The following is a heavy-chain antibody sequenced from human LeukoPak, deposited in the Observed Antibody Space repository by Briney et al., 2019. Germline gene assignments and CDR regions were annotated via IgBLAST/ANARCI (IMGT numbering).Heavy chain of an antibody. CDR2: IYYSGST. D-gene: IGHD5-18*01. CDR3: ARDRTAMGFDY. Sequence: SETLPLTCNVSGGSVSSGSYYWSWIRQPPGKGLEWIGYIYYSGSTNYNPSLKSRVTISVDTSKNQFSLKLSSVTAADTAVYYCARDRTAMGFDYWGQGTLVTVSS. CDR1: GGSVSSGSYY. J-gene: IGHJ4*02. V-gene: IGHV4-61*01.